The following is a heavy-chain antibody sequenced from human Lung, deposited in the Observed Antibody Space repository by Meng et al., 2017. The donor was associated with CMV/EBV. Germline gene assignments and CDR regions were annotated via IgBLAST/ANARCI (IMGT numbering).Heavy chain of an antibody. CDR2: ISSSGDII. D-gene: IGHD3-3*01. J-gene: IGHJ6*02. CDR3: ARCKIYDFSFYGREV. CDR1: GFTFSDYY. Sequence: GESLKISCAASGFTFSDYYMTWVRRAPGKGLEWISYISSSGDIILYADSVKGRFTISRDDAEKSLYLQMNSLRAEDTALYFCARCKIYDFSFYGREVWGQGTXVTVSS. V-gene: IGHV3-11*04.